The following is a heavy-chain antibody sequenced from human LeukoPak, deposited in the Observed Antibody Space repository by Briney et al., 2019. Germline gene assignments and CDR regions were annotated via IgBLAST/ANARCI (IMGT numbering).Heavy chain of an antibody. J-gene: IGHJ4*02. CDR1: GGTFSSYA. CDR3: ARVKGSSSSPFDY. V-gene: IGHV1-69*06. Sequence: SVKVSCKASGGTFSSYAISWVRQAPRQGLEWMGRIIPIFGTANYAQKFQGRVTITADKSTSTAYMELSSLRSEDTAVYYCARVKGSSSSPFDYWGQGTLVTVSS. D-gene: IGHD6-6*01. CDR2: IIPIFGTA.